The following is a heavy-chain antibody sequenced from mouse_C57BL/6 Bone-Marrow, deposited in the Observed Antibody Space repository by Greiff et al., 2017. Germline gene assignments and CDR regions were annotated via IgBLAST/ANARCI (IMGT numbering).Heavy chain of an antibody. Sequence: VQVVESGPGLVQPSQSLSITCTVSGFSLTSYGVHWVRQPPGKGLEWLGVIWSGGSTDYNAAFISRLSISKDNSKSQVFFKMNSLQADDTAIYYCAKGDYGSSYGAMDYWGQGTSVTVSS. D-gene: IGHD1-1*01. CDR1: GFSLTSYG. CDR2: IWSGGST. CDR3: AKGDYGSSYGAMDY. J-gene: IGHJ4*01. V-gene: IGHV2-4*01.